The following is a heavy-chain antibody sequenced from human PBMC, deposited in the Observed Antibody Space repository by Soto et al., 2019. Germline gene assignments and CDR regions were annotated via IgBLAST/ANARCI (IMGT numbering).Heavy chain of an antibody. J-gene: IGHJ6*02. V-gene: IGHV4-61*01. D-gene: IGHD6-13*01. CDR3: ARGIESWYPGRYYYGMDV. Sequence: QVQLQESGPGLVKPSETLSLTCTVSGGSVSSGSYYWSWIRQPPGKGLEWIGYIYYSGSTNYNPSLKSRVTISVDTSKNQFSLKLSSVTAAATAVYYCARGIESWYPGRYYYGMDVWGQGTTVTVSS. CDR2: IYYSGST. CDR1: GGSVSSGSYY.